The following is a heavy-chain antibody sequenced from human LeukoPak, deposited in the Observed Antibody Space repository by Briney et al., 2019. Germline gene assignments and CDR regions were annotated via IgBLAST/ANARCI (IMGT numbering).Heavy chain of an antibody. D-gene: IGHD1-1*01. CDR2: INHSGST. CDR3: ARAVQLWFPDGAFDI. V-gene: IGHV4-34*01. CDR1: GGSFSGYY. Sequence: SETLSLTCAVYGGSFSGYYWSWIRQPPGKGLEWIGEINHSGSTNYNPSLRSRVTISVDTSNNQVSLNLRSVTAADTGIYYCARAVQLWFPDGAFDIWGQGTMVTVSS. J-gene: IGHJ3*02.